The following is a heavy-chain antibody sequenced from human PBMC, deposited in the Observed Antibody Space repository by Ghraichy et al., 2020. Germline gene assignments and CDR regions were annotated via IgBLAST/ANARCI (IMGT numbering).Heavy chain of an antibody. D-gene: IGHD6-13*01. CDR2: VNQDGSEK. V-gene: IGHV3-7*03. CDR1: GFTFTNFW. Sequence: GGSLRLSCAASGFTFTNFWMSWVRQAPGKGLEWVANVNQDGSEKYSVDSVKGRFTISRDNARSSLYLQMNNLRDEDTAVYYCARDPPPDSSNWVHKYFDYWGQGTLVTVSS. CDR3: ARDPPPDSSNWVHKYFDY. J-gene: IGHJ4*02.